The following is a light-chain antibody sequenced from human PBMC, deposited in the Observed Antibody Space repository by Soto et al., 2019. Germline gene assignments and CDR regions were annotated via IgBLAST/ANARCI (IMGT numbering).Light chain of an antibody. CDR1: QDVSRY. CDR2: AAS. CDR3: QQLNSYVFA. J-gene: IGKJ3*01. Sequence: DIQLTQSPSFLSASVGDRVTITCRASQDVSRYLAWYQQKPGKAPNLLIYAASPLRSGVPSRFSGSGSETEFTLTISSLQHEYCATYYCQQLNSYVFAFGPGTKVDIK. V-gene: IGKV1-9*01.